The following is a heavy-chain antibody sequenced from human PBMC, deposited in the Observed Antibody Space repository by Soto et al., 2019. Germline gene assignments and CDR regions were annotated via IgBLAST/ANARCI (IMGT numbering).Heavy chain of an antibody. V-gene: IGHV1-69*13. CDR1: GGTFSSYA. Sequence: ASVKVSCKASGGTFSSYAISWVRQAPGQGLEWMGGIIPIFGTANYAQKFQGRVTITADESTSTAYMELSSLRSEDTAVYYCARAGRTWIQLWSFDDWGQGTRVTVAS. CDR3: ARAGRTWIQLWSFDD. J-gene: IGHJ4*02. D-gene: IGHD5-18*01. CDR2: IIPIFGTA.